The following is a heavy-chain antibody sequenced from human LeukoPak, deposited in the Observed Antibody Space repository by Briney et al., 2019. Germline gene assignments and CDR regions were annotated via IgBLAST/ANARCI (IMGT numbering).Heavy chain of an antibody. Sequence: ASVKVSCKASGQISTGDDIRWATQAPGQGLEWMGWISAYNGNTNYAQKLQGRVTITTDTSTSTAYMQSGRLRSGDTAVYYCPSGQQLVRLDYWGQGTLVTVPS. CDR2: ISAYNGNT. CDR3: PSGQQLVRLDY. CDR1: GQISTGDD. V-gene: IGHV1-18*01. J-gene: IGHJ4*02. D-gene: IGHD6-13*01.